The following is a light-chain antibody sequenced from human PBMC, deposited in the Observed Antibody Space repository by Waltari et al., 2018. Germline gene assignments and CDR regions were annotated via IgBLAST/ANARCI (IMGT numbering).Light chain of an antibody. CDR3: QQRYS. CDR2: DAS. V-gene: IGKV3-11*01. J-gene: IGKJ5*01. CDR1: QSVGSA. Sequence: EIVLTQSPATLSLSPGERATLSCRASQSVGSALAWYQQKPGQPPRLLIYDASNRATGIPARFSGSGSGTDFTLTISSLEPEDFAVYYCQQRYSFGQGTRLEIK.